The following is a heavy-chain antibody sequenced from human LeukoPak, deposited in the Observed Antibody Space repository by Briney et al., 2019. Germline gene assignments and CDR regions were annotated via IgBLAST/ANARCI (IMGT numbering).Heavy chain of an antibody. CDR2: ISTNGQAT. V-gene: IGHV3-23*01. J-gene: IGHJ4*02. CDR3: AKDAAGARIPFAY. CDR1: GIAFGTYA. Sequence: GGSLSLSCAGSGIAFGTYAMSWVRQAPGMGPGWVSSISTNGQATYYADSVEGRFTISRDNSKNTLYLQRNSLRAEDTAVYACAKDAAGARIPFAYWSQGTLVTVSS. D-gene: IGHD1-26*01.